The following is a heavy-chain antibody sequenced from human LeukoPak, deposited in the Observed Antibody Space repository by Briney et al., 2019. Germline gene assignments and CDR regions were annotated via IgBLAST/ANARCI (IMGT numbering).Heavy chain of an antibody. Sequence: GGSLRLSCAASGFTFDDYAVHWVRQIPGKGLEWVSSITWNSGYIGYADSAKGRFTISRDNAKNSLYLQMNSLRLDDTAFYYCTRGTRNSGWYGEFDHWGQGTLVTVSS. CDR1: GFTFDDYA. J-gene: IGHJ4*02. CDR3: TRGTRNSGWYGEFDH. D-gene: IGHD6-19*01. V-gene: IGHV3-9*01. CDR2: ITWNSGYI.